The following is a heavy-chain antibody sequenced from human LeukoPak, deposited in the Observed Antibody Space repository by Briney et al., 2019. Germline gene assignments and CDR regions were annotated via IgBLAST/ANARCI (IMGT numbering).Heavy chain of an antibody. CDR3: ARAHFSAYTGSE. V-gene: IGHV1-69*13. J-gene: IGHJ4*02. Sequence: ASVKVSCKASGGTFSNYAIYWVRQAPGQGLEWVGGILPIIGAAKNGQKLQGRVTFTADESTSTVYMELSSLRSEDTAIYYCARAHFSAYTGSEWGQGTLVTVSS. D-gene: IGHD3-16*01. CDR1: GGTFSNYA. CDR2: ILPIIGAA.